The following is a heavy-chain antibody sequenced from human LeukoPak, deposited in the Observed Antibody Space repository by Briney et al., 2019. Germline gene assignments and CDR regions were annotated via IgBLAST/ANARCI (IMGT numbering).Heavy chain of an antibody. D-gene: IGHD2-15*01. V-gene: IGHV4-61*02. Sequence: SQTLSLTCTVSGGSISSGSYFWSWIRQPAGKGLEWIGRIYTSGTTNYNPSLKSRVTISVDTSKNQFSLKLSSVTAADTAVYYCARAPVVVAAPFDYWGQGTLVTVSS. CDR1: GGSISSGSYF. CDR3: ARAPVVVAAPFDY. J-gene: IGHJ4*02. CDR2: IYTSGTT.